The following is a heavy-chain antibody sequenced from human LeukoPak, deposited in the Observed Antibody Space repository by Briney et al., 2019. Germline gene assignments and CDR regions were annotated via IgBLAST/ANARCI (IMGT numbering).Heavy chain of an antibody. CDR2: INHSGST. Sequence: SETLSLTCAVYGGSFSGYYWSWIRQPPGKGLEWIGEINHSGSTNYNPSLKSRVTISVDTSKNQFSLRLSSVTAADTAVYYCAREGYIVVVPAAFDIWGQGTMVTVSS. CDR3: AREGYIVVVPAAFDI. V-gene: IGHV4-34*01. D-gene: IGHD2-2*01. CDR1: GGSFSGYY. J-gene: IGHJ3*02.